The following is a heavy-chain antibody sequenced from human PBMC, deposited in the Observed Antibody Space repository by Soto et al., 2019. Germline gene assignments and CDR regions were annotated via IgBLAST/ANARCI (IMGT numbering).Heavy chain of an antibody. Sequence: EVQLVASGGNLVQPGGSLRLSCAASGFTFSNYNFHWVRQAPGKGLEWISIIHSSGSATHYADSLKGRFTISRDNAKNSLYLQMNSLRAEDTAVYYCARDSMWSFDLWGRGTLVTVSS. CDR2: IHSSGSAT. CDR3: ARDSMWSFDL. V-gene: IGHV3-48*01. CDR1: GFTFSNYN. J-gene: IGHJ2*01. D-gene: IGHD2-2*01.